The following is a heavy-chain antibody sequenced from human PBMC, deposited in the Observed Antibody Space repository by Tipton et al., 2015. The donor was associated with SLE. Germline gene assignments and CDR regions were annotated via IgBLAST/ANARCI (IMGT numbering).Heavy chain of an antibody. CDR1: GGSISSGGYY. CDR3: ARLPVVYYYYMDV. CDR2: ISYSGST. V-gene: IGHV4-31*03. D-gene: IGHD4-23*01. J-gene: IGHJ6*03. Sequence: TLSLTCTVSGGSISSGGYYWSWIRQYPGKGLEWIGYISYSGSTNYNSSLKSRLTISVDTSKNQFSLKLSSVTAADTAVYYCARLPVVYYYYMDVWGKGTTVTVSS.